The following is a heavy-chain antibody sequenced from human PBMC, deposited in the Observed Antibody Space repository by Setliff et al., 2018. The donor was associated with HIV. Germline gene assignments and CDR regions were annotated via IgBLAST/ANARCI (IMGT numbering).Heavy chain of an antibody. CDR2: IIPIFGTA. Sequence: SVKVSCKASGGTFSSYAISWVRQAPGQGLEWMGRIIPIFGTANYAQKFQGRVTITADKSTSKAYMELSSPRSEDTAVYYCARVGYYGSGSYYGVGYYYMDVWGKGTTVTVSS. V-gene: IGHV1-69*06. CDR3: ARVGYYGSGSYYGVGYYYMDV. J-gene: IGHJ6*03. CDR1: GGTFSSYA. D-gene: IGHD3-10*01.